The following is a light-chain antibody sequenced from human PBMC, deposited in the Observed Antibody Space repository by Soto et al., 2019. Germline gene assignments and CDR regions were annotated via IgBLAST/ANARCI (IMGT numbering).Light chain of an antibody. CDR2: GAS. J-gene: IGKJ4*01. CDR3: QQYGSSPLT. Sequence: EIVLTQSPGTLSLSPGERATLSCRASQSVSSSYLAWYQQKPGQAPRLLIYGASSRATGIPDRVSGSGSGTDFPLTISRLEPEDFAVYFCQQYGSSPLTFGGGTKVEIK. V-gene: IGKV3-20*01. CDR1: QSVSSSY.